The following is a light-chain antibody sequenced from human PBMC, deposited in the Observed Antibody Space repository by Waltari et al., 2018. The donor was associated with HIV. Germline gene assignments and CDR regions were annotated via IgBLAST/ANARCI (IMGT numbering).Light chain of an antibody. V-gene: IGLV1-36*01. CDR2: YDD. CDR1: YSNIGQNA. CDR3: AAWDDTLNGWV. Sequence: QSVLTQPPSVSAAPRQRVSISCSGSYSNIGQNAVHWYQQNPGTAPRLLIYYDDLVPSGVSDRFSGSKSGTSASLAISGLQSEDEADYYCAAWDDTLNGWVFGGGTKLTVL. J-gene: IGLJ3*02.